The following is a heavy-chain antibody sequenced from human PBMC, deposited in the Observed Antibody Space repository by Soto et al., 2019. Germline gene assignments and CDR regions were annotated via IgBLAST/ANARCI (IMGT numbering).Heavy chain of an antibody. V-gene: IGHV3-33*01. CDR2: IWYDGSNK. CDR3: ARDGIVGATDYYGMDV. D-gene: IGHD1-26*01. J-gene: IGHJ6*02. CDR1: GFTFSSYG. Sequence: QVQLVESGGGVVQPGRSLRLSCAASGFTFSSYGMHWVRQAPGKGLEWVAVIWYDGSNKYYADSVKGRFTISRDNSKNTLYLQMNSLRAEDTAVYYCARDGIVGATDYYGMDVWGQGTTVTVSS.